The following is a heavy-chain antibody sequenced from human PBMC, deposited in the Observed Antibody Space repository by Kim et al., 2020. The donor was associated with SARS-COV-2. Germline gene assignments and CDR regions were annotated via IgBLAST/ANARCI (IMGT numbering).Heavy chain of an antibody. Sequence: PVQGRFPISRDFSKDTLYLQMNSLKTEDTAVYYCTTDPRSMIVVAAALDYWGQGTLVTVSS. CDR3: TTDPRSMIVVAAALDY. V-gene: IGHV3-15*01. D-gene: IGHD3-22*01. J-gene: IGHJ4*02.